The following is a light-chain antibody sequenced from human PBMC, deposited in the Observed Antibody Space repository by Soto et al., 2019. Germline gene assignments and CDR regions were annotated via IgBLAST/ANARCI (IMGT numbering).Light chain of an antibody. CDR1: QSVSNNY. V-gene: IGKV3-20*01. CDR3: PQYGSSGT. J-gene: IGKJ1*01. Sequence: ESVLTQSRGTLSLSPGERSTLSCRASQSVSNNYLAWYQQKPGQAPRLLIYGASNRATGIPDRFSGSGSGTDFTLTISRLEPEDFAVYYCPQYGSSGTFGQGNTVDLK. CDR2: GAS.